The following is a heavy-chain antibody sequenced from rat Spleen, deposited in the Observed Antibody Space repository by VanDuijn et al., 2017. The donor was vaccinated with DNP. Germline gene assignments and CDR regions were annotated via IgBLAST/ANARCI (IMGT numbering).Heavy chain of an antibody. CDR1: GFNFNGFW. Sequence: EVKLVESGGGLVQPGRSLKLSCAASGFNFNGFWMGWVRQAPGKGLEWIGEINEDSGTINYTPSLKDRFSISRDNAQNTLYLQMSKLGSEDTAIFYCIRAGYYGYMAYWGQGTLVTVSS. CDR3: IRAGYYGYMAY. CDR2: INEDSGTI. J-gene: IGHJ3*01. V-gene: IGHV4-2*01. D-gene: IGHD1-7*01.